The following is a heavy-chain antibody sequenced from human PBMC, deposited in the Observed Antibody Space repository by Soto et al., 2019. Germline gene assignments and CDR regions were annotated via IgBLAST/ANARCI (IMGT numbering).Heavy chain of an antibody. CDR1: GGTFSSYA. Sequence: GASVKVSCKASGGTFSSYAISWVRQAPGQGLEWMGGIIPISGTANYAQKFQGRVTITADESTSTAYMELSSLRSEDTAVYYCARSQGSSTSLEIYYYYYYGMDVWGQGTTVTLSS. D-gene: IGHD2-2*01. J-gene: IGHJ6*02. CDR2: IIPISGTA. V-gene: IGHV1-69*13. CDR3: ARSQGSSTSLEIYYYYYYGMDV.